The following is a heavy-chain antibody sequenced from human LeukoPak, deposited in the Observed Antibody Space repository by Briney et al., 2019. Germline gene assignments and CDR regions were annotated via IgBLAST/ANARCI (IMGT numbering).Heavy chain of an antibody. J-gene: IGHJ5*02. CDR1: GYTFTGDY. CDR3: AGPWDQVGFDP. D-gene: IGHD1-26*01. CDR2: IFPKTGGT. V-gene: IGHV1-2*02. Sequence: ASVTVSCKASGYTFTGDYLHWVRQAPGQGLEWMGWIFPKTGGTSYAQKFQGRVTMTRDTSISTAYMELIGLRSDDTAVYYCAGPWDQVGFDPWGQGTLVTVSS.